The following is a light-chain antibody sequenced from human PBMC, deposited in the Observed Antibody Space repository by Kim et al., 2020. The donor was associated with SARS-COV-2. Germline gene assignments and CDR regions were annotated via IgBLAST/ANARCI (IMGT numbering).Light chain of an antibody. J-gene: IGLJ3*02. Sequence: GQSITISCTGSSSDVGFYNYVSWYQKHPGKAPKPLIYDVISRPSGVSYRFSGSKSGNTASLTISGLWAEDEADYYCSSYTTSESWVFGGGTQLTVL. CDR2: DVI. CDR3: SSYTTSESWV. V-gene: IGLV2-14*03. CDR1: SSDVGFYNY.